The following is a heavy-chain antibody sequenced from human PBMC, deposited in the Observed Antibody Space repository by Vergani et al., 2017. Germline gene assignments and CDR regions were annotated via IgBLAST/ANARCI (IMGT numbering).Heavy chain of an antibody. CDR2: IYYSENK. J-gene: IGHJ4*02. CDR1: GGSITYGAFY. V-gene: IGHV4-39*01. CDR3: ASGWDFGDSR. D-gene: IGHD4-17*01. Sequence: QLQLQESGPGLVKPSETLSLTCTVSGGSITYGAFYWGWIRQSPGKGLEWIGSIYYSENKFYNPSLESRVTLSIDTTKNQFSLKLSSVTAPDTAVYYCASGWDFGDSRWGQGTLVTVSS.